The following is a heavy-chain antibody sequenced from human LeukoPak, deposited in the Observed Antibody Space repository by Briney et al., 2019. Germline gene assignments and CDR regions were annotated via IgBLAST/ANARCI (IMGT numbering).Heavy chain of an antibody. CDR3: ARGDSGIDSSGLDPYYFDY. CDR2: IYYSGST. Sequence: SETLSLTCTVSGGSISSNNYYWGWIRQPPGKGLEWIGNIYYSGSTYYNPSLKSRVTISVDTSKNQFSLKLSSVTAADTAVYYCARGDSGIDSSGLDPYYFDYWGQGTLVTVSS. CDR1: GGSISSNNYY. D-gene: IGHD3-22*01. V-gene: IGHV4-39*07. J-gene: IGHJ4*02.